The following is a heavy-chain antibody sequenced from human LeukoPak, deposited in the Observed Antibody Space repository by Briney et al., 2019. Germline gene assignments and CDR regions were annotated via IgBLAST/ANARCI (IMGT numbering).Heavy chain of an antibody. D-gene: IGHD1-1*01. CDR2: MSGSGI. J-gene: IGHJ3*01. CDR1: GFTVSDHN. V-gene: IGHV3-11*01. CDR3: ARRSLTTGGHAFDA. Sequence: GGSLRLSWSATGFTVSDHNSGWMRQAPGKGGEWTSYMSGSGIYYADSVKGRFTISRDNAKNSLYRQMSSLRAEDSAVYFCARRSLTTGGHAFDAWGQGTLVTVSS.